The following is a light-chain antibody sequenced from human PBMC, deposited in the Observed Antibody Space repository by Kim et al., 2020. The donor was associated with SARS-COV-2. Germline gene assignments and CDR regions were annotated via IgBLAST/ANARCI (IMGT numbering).Light chain of an antibody. J-gene: IGLJ2*01. Sequence: PGTTAKTPGAGNILSKKEYYWYQKPPGLAPVLVIYKDNQRPSGIPERFSGSSSGTTVAFTISGDQAEDADYYYCQGPDSTDSYVLFGGGTQLTVL. CDR3: QGPDSTDSYVL. V-gene: IGLV3-25*03. CDR2: KDN. CDR1: ILSKKE.